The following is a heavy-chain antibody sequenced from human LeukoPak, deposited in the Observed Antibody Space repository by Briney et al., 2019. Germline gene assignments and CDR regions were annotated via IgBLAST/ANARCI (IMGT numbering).Heavy chain of an antibody. Sequence: SETLSLTCTVSGGSLSSYYWSWIRQPPGKGLEWIGYIYYSGTTNYNPSLKSRVTISVDTSKNQFSLKLSSVTAADTAVYYCARGLTIFGVAPDYWGQGTLVTVSS. CDR2: IYYSGTT. V-gene: IGHV4-59*12. J-gene: IGHJ4*02. D-gene: IGHD3-3*01. CDR1: GGSLSSYY. CDR3: ARGLTIFGVAPDY.